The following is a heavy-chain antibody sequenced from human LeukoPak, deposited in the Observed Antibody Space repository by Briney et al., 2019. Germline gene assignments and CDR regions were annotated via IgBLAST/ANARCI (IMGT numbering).Heavy chain of an antibody. CDR2: INHSGST. J-gene: IGHJ5*02. Sequence: SETLSLTCAVYGGSFSGYYWSWIRHPPGKGLEWIGEINHSGSTNYNPSPKSRVTISVDTSKNQFSLKLSSVTAADTAVYYCARGACSSTSCLGGWFDPWGQGTLVTVSS. D-gene: IGHD2-2*01. CDR1: GGSFSGYY. V-gene: IGHV4-34*01. CDR3: ARGACSSTSCLGGWFDP.